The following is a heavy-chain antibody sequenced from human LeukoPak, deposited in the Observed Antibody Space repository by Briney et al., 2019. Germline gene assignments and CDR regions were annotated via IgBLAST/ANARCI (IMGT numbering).Heavy chain of an antibody. CDR3: AKGRDYYMDV. V-gene: IGHV3-53*05. J-gene: IGHJ6*03. CDR1: GFTVSSNY. Sequence: GGSLRLSCAASGFTVSSNYMSWVRQAPGKGLEWVSVIYSGGSTYYADSVKGRFTISRDNSMNTLYLQMNSLRPEDTAVYYCAKGRDYYMDVWGKGTTVTVSS. CDR2: IYSGGST.